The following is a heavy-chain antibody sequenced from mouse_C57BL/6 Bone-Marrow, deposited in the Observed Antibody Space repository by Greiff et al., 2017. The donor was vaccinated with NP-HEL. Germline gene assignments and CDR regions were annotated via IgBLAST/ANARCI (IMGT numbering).Heavy chain of an antibody. J-gene: IGHJ3*01. D-gene: IGHD1-3*01. CDR2: IYPRSGNT. V-gene: IGHV1-81*01. Sequence: VKLQESGAELARPGASVKLSCKASGYTFTSYGISWVKQRTGQGLEWIGEIYPRSGNTYYNEKFKGKATLTADKSSSTAYMELRSLTSEDSAVYFCARWSGTYWGQGTLVTVSA. CDR3: ARWSGTY. CDR1: GYTFTSYG.